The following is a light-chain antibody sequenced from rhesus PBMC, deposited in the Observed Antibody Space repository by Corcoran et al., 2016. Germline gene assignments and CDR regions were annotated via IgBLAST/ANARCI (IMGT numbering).Light chain of an antibody. CDR1: QGISSW. CDR2: KAS. Sequence: DIQMTQSPSSLSASVGDTVTITCRASQGISSWLAWYQQKPGKAPKLLNYKASSLQSGVPARFSGSGSGTDFTDTISSLQSEDFATYYCQQYRSRYSFGQGTKVEIK. CDR3: QQYRSRYS. V-gene: IGKV1-22*01. J-gene: IGKJ2*01.